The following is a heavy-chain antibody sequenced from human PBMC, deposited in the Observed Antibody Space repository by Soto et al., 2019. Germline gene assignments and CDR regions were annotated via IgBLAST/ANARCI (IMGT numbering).Heavy chain of an antibody. CDR3: TVWGSGNDFGAA. CDR1: GFTFSAHY. CDR2: SKNKADSYTT. V-gene: IGHV3-72*01. Sequence: EVKLVESGGGLVQPGGSLSLSWAASGFTFSAHYMAGVRQAPGKGREWVGRSKNKADSYTTEYAASVKGRFTISRDGSKNSLFLQMNSLKTEDTAVYYCTVWGSGNDFGAAWGQGILVTVSS. J-gene: IGHJ4*02. D-gene: IGHD3-10*01.